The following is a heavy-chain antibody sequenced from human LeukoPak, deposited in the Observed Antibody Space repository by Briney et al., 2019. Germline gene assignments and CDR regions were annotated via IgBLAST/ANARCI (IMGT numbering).Heavy chain of an antibody. CDR3: ARDRGHSYGYSGFDC. D-gene: IGHD5-18*01. CDR1: GGSISSYY. V-gene: IGHV4-4*07. J-gene: IGHJ4*02. CDR2: IYTSGST. Sequence: PSETLSLTCTDPGGSISSYYWSWIRQPAGKGLEWIGRIYTSGSTNYNPSLKSRVTMSVHTSKTQFSLKLSSVTAADTAVYYCARDRGHSYGYSGFDCWGQGTLVTVSS.